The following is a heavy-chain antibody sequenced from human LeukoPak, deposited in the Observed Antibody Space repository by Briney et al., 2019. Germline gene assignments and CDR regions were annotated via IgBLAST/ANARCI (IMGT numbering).Heavy chain of an antibody. J-gene: IGHJ4*02. Sequence: SGPTLVNPTQTLTLTCTFSGFSLSTSGVGVGWIRQPPGKALEWLALIYWDDDKRYSPSLKSRLTITKDTSKNQVVLTMTNMAPANTPTFYCAHSRVYYYGWGSYSAYWGQETLVPVSS. CDR2: IYWDDDK. CDR1: GFSLSTSGVG. V-gene: IGHV2-5*02. D-gene: IGHD3-10*01. CDR3: AHSRVYYYGWGSYSAY.